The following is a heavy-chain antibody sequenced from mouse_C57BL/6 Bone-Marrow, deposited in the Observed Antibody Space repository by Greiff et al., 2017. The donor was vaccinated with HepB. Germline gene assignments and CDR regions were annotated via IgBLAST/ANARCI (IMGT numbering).Heavy chain of an antibody. CDR2: IWSGGST. Sequence: QVQLQQSGPGLVQPSQRLSITCTVSGFSLTSYGVHWVRQPPGKGLEWLGVIWSGGSTDYNAAFISRLSISKDNSKSQVFFKMNSLQADDTAIYYCAKNDYDYDWYFDVWGTGTTVTVSS. J-gene: IGHJ1*03. CDR3: AKNDYDYDWYFDV. D-gene: IGHD2-4*01. CDR1: GFSLTSYG. V-gene: IGHV2-4*01.